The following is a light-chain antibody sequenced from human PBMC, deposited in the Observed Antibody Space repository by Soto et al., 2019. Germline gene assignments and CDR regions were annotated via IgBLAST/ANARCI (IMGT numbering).Light chain of an antibody. V-gene: IGKV1-12*01. CDR2: SAS. CDR3: QQGNRFPLT. CDR1: QAISSL. Sequence: DIQMTQSPSSVSASVGDRVTITCRASQAISSLLAWFQQKPGEAPRLLIYSASSLHSGVPSRFSGSGSGTDFTLTISSLQPEEFAPYYCQQGNRFPLTFGGGTKVEIK. J-gene: IGKJ4*01.